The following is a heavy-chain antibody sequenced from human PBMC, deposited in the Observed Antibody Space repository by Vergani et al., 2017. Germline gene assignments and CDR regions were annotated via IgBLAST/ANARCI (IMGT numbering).Heavy chain of an antibody. J-gene: IGHJ6*02. CDR3: TTDPRYWCDCACYWLRDHHYYGMDV. CDR2: IKSTVDRGTT. D-gene: IGHD2-8*02. V-gene: IGHV3-15*07. Sequence: EVQLVESGGGIVKPGGSLRLSCVASGFSFRNAWMNWVRRTPGKGLEWVGRIKSTVDRGTTDYAAAVKGRFTISRDDSTYTLFLQMNGLKTEDIGVYYCTTDPRYWCDCACYWLRDHHYYGMDVWGQGTTVTVSS. CDR1: GFSFRNAW.